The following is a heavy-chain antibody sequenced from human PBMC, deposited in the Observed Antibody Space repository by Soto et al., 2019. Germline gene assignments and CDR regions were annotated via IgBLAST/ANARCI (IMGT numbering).Heavy chain of an antibody. CDR3: ATAEYFQH. J-gene: IGHJ1*01. CDR2: INHSGST. Sequence: SETLSLTCAVYGGSFSGYYWSWIRQPPGKGLEWIGEINHSGSTNYNPSLKSRVTISVDTSKNQFSLKLSSVTAADTAVYYCATAEYFQHWAGAPWSPSPQ. CDR1: GGSFSGYY. V-gene: IGHV4-34*01.